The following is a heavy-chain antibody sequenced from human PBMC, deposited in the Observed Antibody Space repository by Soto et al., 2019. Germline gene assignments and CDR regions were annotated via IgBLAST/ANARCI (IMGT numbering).Heavy chain of an antibody. CDR1: GFTFSSYS. Sequence: EVHLVESGGGLVQPGGSLRLSCAASGFTFSSYSLNWVRQAPGKGLEWVSYITSSGTTVYYADSVRGRFTISIDNAKNSLYLQMNSLRDDETGVYYCARGSSNWAYYFDFWGQGTLVTVSS. J-gene: IGHJ4*02. V-gene: IGHV3-48*02. CDR3: ARGSSNWAYYFDF. CDR2: ITSSGTTV. D-gene: IGHD6-13*01.